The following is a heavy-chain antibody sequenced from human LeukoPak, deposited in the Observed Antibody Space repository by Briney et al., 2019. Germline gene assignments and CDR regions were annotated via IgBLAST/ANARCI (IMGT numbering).Heavy chain of an antibody. J-gene: IGHJ5*01. CDR1: GGSISDNY. CDR3: ARGGAMTGYYDS. CDR2: IYSTGSI. Sequence: SETLSLTRIVSGGSISDNYWSWIRQPAGKGLEWIGRIYSTGSINYSPSLKSRVTMSVDTSKNHFSLTLTSVSAADTAVYYCARGGAMTGYYDSWGQGTLVTVSS. V-gene: IGHV4-4*07. D-gene: IGHD3-9*01.